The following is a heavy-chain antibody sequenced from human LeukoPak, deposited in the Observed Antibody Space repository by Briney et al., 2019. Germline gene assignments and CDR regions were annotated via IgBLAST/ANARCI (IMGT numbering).Heavy chain of an antibody. D-gene: IGHD1-26*01. V-gene: IGHV3-21*01. CDR1: EFTFSSYS. CDR3: ARAQGGSYDY. Sequence: GGSLRLSCAASEFTFSSYSMNWVRQAPGKGLEWVSSISSSSSYIYYADSVKGRFTISRDNAKNSLYLQMNSLRAEGTAVYYCARAQGGSYDYWGQGTLVTVSS. CDR2: ISSSSSYI. J-gene: IGHJ4*02.